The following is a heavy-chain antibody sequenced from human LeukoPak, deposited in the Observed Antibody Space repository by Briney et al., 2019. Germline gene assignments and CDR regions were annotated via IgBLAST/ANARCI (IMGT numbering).Heavy chain of an antibody. D-gene: IGHD6-19*01. CDR2: ISSVNSYI. V-gene: IGHV3-21*01. Sequence: GSLRLSRAPSLFSLGDYIMKWVPPAPPRGLEWVSSISSVNSYIYYEDSLKGPFTISRDNAQTSLHMQMYSLGDEDTAVYSCARGPTRLGVAGTWPFDYWGQGTLVTVSS. J-gene: IGHJ4*02. CDR3: ARGPTRLGVAGTWPFDY. CDR1: LFSLGDYI.